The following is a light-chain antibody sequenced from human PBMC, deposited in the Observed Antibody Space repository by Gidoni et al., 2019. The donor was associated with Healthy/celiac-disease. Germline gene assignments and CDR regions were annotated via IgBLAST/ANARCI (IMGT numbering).Light chain of an antibody. J-gene: IGKJ2*01. CDR1: QRVSSN. V-gene: IGKV3-15*01. Sequence: EIVMTQSPATLSVSPGERATLSCRASQRVSSNLAWYQQKPGQAPRLLIYGASTRATGSPARFSGSGSGTELTLTISSLQSEDFAVYYCQQYNNWPYTFGQGTKLEIK. CDR2: GAS. CDR3: QQYNNWPYT.